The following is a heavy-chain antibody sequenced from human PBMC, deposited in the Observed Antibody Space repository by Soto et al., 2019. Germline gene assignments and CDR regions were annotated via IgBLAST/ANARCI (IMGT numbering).Heavy chain of an antibody. CDR2: INAGNGNT. J-gene: IGHJ4*02. V-gene: IGHV1-3*01. Sequence: QVQLVQSGAEVKKPGASVKVSCKASGYTFTSYAMDWVRQAPGQRLEWMGWINAGNGNTKYSQKFQGRVTITRDTSASTAYMELSSLRSEDTAVYYCARDMGFGISDYWGQGTLVTVSS. CDR1: GYTFTSYA. CDR3: ARDMGFGISDY. D-gene: IGHD3-10*01.